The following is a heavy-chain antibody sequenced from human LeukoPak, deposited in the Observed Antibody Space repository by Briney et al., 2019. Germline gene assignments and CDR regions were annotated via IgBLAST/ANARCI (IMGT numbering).Heavy chain of an antibody. D-gene: IGHD4-17*01. CDR1: GFTVSSNY. Sequence: GGSLRLSCAASGFTVSSNYMSWVRQAPGKGLEWVSVIYSGGSTYYADSVKGRFTISRDKSKNTLYLQMNSLRAEDTAVYYCARVEDYGDSADYWGQGTLVTVSS. CDR3: ARVEDYGDSADY. J-gene: IGHJ4*02. CDR2: IYSGGST. V-gene: IGHV3-53*01.